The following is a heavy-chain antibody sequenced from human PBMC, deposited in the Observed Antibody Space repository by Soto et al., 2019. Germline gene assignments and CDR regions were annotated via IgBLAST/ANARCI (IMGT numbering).Heavy chain of an antibody. CDR2: ISGSGGST. D-gene: IGHD3-22*01. CDR3: AKDTLKSGITMITDY. V-gene: IGHV3-23*01. Sequence: GGALKRSCAALGVTFSSYAMSWVRQAPGKGLEWVSAISGSGGSTYYADSVKGRFTISRDNSKNTLYLQMNSLRAEDTAVYYCAKDTLKSGITMITDYWGQVTVVTVSS. J-gene: IGHJ4*02. CDR1: GVTFSSYA.